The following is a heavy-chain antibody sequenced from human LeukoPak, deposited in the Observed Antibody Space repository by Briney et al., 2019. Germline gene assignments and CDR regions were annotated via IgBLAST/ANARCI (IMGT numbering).Heavy chain of an antibody. CDR3: ASPRSTGWVFDY. CDR2: IYYSGST. CDR1: GGSISSSSYY. V-gene: IGHV4-39*01. J-gene: IGHJ4*02. Sequence: SETLSLTCTVSGGSISSSSYYWGWIRLPPGKGLEWIGSIYYSGSTYYNPSLKSRVTISVDTSKNQFSLKLSSVTAADTAVYYCASPRSTGWVFDYWGQGTLVTVSS. D-gene: IGHD6-19*01.